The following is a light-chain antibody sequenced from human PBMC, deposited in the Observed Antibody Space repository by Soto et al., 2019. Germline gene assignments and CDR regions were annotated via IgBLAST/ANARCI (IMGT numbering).Light chain of an antibody. CDR3: QQYGTSPLT. J-gene: IGKJ4*01. CDR2: GGS. CDR1: QSVSSSY. V-gene: IGKV3-20*01. Sequence: EIVLTQSPGTLSLSPGERATLSCRASQSVSSSYLAWYQQKPGQAPRLLICGGSSRATGIPDRFSGSGSGTDFTLTISGLEPEDFAVYYCQQYGTSPLTFGGGTKVDIK.